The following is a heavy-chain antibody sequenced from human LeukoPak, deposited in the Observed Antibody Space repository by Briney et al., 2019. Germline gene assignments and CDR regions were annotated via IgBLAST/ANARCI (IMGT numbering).Heavy chain of an antibody. CDR2: INPSGGST. J-gene: IGHJ5*02. D-gene: IGHD3-16*02. CDR1: GYTFTSYY. V-gene: IGHV1-46*01. Sequence: ASVKVSCKASGYTFTSYYMHWVRQAPGQGLEWMGIINPSGGSTSYAQKFQGRVTMTRDMSTSTVYMELSGLRSEDTAVYYCARDPSPPLRLGELSSYNWFDPWGQGTLVTVSS. CDR3: ARDPSPPLRLGELSSYNWFDP.